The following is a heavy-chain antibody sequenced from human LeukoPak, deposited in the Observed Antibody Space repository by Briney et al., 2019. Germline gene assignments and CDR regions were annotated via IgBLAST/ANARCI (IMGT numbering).Heavy chain of an antibody. J-gene: IGHJ4*02. V-gene: IGHV6-1*01. CDR2: TYYRSKWYN. D-gene: IGHD5-12*01. Sequence: SQTLSLTCAISGDSVSSNSAAWNWIRQSPSRGLEWLGMTYYRSKWYNDYAVSVESRITINPDTSKNQFSLQLNSVTPEDTAVYYCAREPGGAGHSGYDPFDYWGQGTLVTVSS. CDR3: AREPGGAGHSGYDPFDY. CDR1: GDSVSSNSAA.